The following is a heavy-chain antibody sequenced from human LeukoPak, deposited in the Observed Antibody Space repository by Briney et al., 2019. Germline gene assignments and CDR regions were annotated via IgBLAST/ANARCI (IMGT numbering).Heavy chain of an antibody. CDR2: MNPNSGNT. Sequence: ASVKVSCKASGYTFTSYDINWVRQAPGQGLEWMGWMNPNSGNTGYAQKFQGRVTLTRNTSISTAYLDLSSLRSEDTAVYYCARTYYYDSSGRNWFDPWGQGTLVTVSS. D-gene: IGHD3-22*01. V-gene: IGHV1-8*01. CDR3: ARTYYYDSSGRNWFDP. CDR1: GYTFTSYD. J-gene: IGHJ5*02.